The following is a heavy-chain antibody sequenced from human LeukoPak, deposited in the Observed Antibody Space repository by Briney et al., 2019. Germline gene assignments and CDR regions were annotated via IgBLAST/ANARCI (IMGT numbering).Heavy chain of an antibody. V-gene: IGHV3-23*01. CDR2: ISGSGGST. Sequence: GASLRLSCAASGFTFSSYAMSWVRQAPGKGLEWVSAISGSGGSTHYADSVKGRFTISRDNSKNTLYLQMNSLRAEDTAVYYCAKDRESLRFLEWLSRYYFDYWGQGTLVTVSS. D-gene: IGHD3-3*01. CDR3: AKDRESLRFLEWLSRYYFDY. CDR1: GFTFSSYA. J-gene: IGHJ4*02.